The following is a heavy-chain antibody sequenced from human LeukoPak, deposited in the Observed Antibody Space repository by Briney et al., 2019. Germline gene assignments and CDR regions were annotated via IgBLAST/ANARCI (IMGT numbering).Heavy chain of an antibody. CDR2: INQDGSEI. CDR3: ARAVYCSSTSCYKASAFTI. Sequence: GGSLRLSCAASGFTFSTNWMSWVRQAPGKGLEWVANINQDGSEIYYVADVKGRFTVSRDNAKTSLYLQMTSLRAEETAVYYCARAVYCSSTSCYKASAFTIWGKGTMVTVSS. D-gene: IGHD2-2*02. CDR1: GFTFSTNW. V-gene: IGHV3-7*01. J-gene: IGHJ3*02.